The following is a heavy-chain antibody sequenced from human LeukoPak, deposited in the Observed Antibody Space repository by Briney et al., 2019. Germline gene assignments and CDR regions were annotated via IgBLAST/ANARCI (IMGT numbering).Heavy chain of an antibody. V-gene: IGHV1-69*04. D-gene: IGHD2-2*01. Sequence: SVKVSCKASGGTFSSYAISWVRQAPGQGLEWMGRIIPILGIANYAQKFQGRVTITADKSTSTAYMELSSLRSEDTAVYYCARVTRLRYCSSTSCSPTNNWFDPWGQGTLVTVSS. J-gene: IGHJ5*02. CDR2: IIPILGIA. CDR1: GGTFSSYA. CDR3: ARVTRLRYCSSTSCSPTNNWFDP.